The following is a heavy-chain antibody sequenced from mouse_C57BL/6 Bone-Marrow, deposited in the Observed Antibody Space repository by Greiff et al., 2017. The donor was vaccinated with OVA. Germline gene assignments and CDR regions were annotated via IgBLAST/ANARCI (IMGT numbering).Heavy chain of an antibody. D-gene: IGHD2-3*01. Sequence: EVQGVESGGGLVKPGGSLKLSCAASGFTFSSYAMSWVRQTPEKRLEWVATISDGGSYTYYPDNVKGRFTISRDNAKNNLYLQMSHRKSEDTAMYYCARWLLRFDYWGQGTTLTVSS. CDR1: GFTFSSYA. CDR2: ISDGGSYT. V-gene: IGHV5-4*01. J-gene: IGHJ2*01. CDR3: ARWLLRFDY.